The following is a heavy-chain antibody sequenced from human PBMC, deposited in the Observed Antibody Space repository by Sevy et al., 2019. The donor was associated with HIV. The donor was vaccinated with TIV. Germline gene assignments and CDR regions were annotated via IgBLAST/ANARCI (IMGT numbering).Heavy chain of an antibody. V-gene: IGHV3-7*01. CDR1: GFTFSSNW. CDR3: ARSVVAATAYSEWAFDI. Sequence: GGSLRLSCAASGFTFSSNWMSWVRQAPGKGLEWVANIKQDGSEIYYVDSVKGRFTISRDNAKNSLYLQMSSLRAEDTAVYYCARSVVAATAYSEWAFDIWGQGTMVTVSS. J-gene: IGHJ3*02. CDR2: IKQDGSEI. D-gene: IGHD2-15*01.